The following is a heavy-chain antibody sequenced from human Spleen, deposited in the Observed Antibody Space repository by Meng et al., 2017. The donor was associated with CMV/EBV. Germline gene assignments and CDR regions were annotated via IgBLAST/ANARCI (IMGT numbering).Heavy chain of an antibody. CDR2: INGRGNNT. CDR3: AKLYYYDSSGFHGMGV. Sequence: GESLKISCAASGFPFNDYAMYWVRQAPGKGLELVSSINGRGNNTYYADSVKGRFTISRDNSRNMVFVQMNRLRAEDTAIYHCAKLYYYDSSGFHGMGVWGQGTTVTVSS. D-gene: IGHD3-22*01. J-gene: IGHJ6*01. CDR1: GFPFNDYA. V-gene: IGHV3-23*01.